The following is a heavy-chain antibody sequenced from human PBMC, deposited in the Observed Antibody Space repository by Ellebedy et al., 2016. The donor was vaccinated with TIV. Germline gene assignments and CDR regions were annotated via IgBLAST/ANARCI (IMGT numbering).Heavy chain of an antibody. V-gene: IGHV3-30-3*01. CDR3: ARGETWILDY. CDR2: ISFDGTNK. D-gene: IGHD5-18*01. J-gene: IGHJ4*02. CDR1: GFTFSRYA. Sequence: GESLKISCAASGFTFSRYAMHWVRQAPGKGLEWVAVISFDGTNKFYSDSVRGRFTVSRDSSNNTLYLEMNSLRAEDTAVYYCARGETWILDYWGQGTLVTVSS.